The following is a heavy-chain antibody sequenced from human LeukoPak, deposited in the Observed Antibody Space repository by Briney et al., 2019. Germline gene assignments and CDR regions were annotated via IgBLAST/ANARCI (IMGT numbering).Heavy chain of an antibody. CDR1: GYTFTMYY. CDR3: AREGIAVAGTFDY. Sequence: ASVKVSCKASGYTFTMYYIHWVRQAPGQGLEWMGRIIPILGIANYAQKFQGRVTITADKSTSTAYMELSSLRSEDTAVYYCAREGIAVAGTFDYWGQGTLVTVSS. J-gene: IGHJ4*02. V-gene: IGHV1-69*04. D-gene: IGHD6-19*01. CDR2: IIPILGIA.